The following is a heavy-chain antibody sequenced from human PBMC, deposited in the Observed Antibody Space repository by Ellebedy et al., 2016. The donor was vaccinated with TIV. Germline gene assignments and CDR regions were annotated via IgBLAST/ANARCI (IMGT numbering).Heavy chain of an antibody. CDR2: FSSSGTYI. CDR3: ARGSGDLPFDY. J-gene: IGHJ4*02. Sequence: PGGSLRLSCAASGFTLNSYTMNWVRQAPGKGLEWVSCFSSSGTYIYYADSLKGRFTISRDSAKNSLYLQMNSLRAEDTAVYYCARGSGDLPFDYWGQGTLVTVSS. V-gene: IGHV3-21*01. D-gene: IGHD4-17*01. CDR1: GFTLNSYT.